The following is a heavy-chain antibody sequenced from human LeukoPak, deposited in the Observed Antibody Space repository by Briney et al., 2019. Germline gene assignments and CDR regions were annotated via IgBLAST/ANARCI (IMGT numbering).Heavy chain of an antibody. J-gene: IGHJ4*02. V-gene: IGHV3-23*01. CDR1: GFTFSSYA. CDR3: AKEARSGWYYFDY. CDR2: ISGSGDST. Sequence: GGSLRLSCAASGFTFSSYAMGWVRQAPGKGLEWVSAISGSGDSTYYADSVRGRFTISRDNSKNTQYLQMNSLRAEDTAVYYCAKEARSGWYYFDYWGQGTLVTVSS. D-gene: IGHD6-19*01.